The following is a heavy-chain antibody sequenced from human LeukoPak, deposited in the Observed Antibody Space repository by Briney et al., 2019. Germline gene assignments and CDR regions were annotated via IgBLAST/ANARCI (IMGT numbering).Heavy chain of an antibody. Sequence: GGSLRLSCAASGFTFSSYSMNWVRQAPGKGLEWVSSISSSSSYIYYADSVKGRFTISRDNAKNSLYLQMNSLRAEDTAVYYCARDKSSSWYRGHYYYYYMDVWGKGTTVTVSS. CDR2: ISSSSSYI. CDR3: ARDKSSSWYRGHYYYYYMDV. CDR1: GFTFSSYS. V-gene: IGHV3-21*01. D-gene: IGHD6-13*01. J-gene: IGHJ6*03.